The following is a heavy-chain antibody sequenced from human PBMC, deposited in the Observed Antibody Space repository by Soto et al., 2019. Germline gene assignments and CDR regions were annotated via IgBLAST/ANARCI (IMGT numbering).Heavy chain of an antibody. CDR3: ARSSTSANYFDY. CDR1: GGSISSGGYY. CDR2: IYYSGST. J-gene: IGHJ4*02. D-gene: IGHD2-2*01. V-gene: IGHV4-31*03. Sequence: SETLPLTCTVSGGSISSGGYYWSWIRQHPGKGLEWIGYIYYSGSTYYNPSLKSRVTISVDTSKNQFSLKLSSVTAADTAVYYCARSSTSANYFDYWGQGTLVTVSS.